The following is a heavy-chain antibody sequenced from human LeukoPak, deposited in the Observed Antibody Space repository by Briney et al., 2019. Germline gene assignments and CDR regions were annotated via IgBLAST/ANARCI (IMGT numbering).Heavy chain of an antibody. CDR2: IVGRGSTI. V-gene: IGHV3-11*04. CDR3: AVICSSTSCYPHPIDY. Sequence: GGSLRLSCEASGVTFSDYYMNWIRQAPGKGLEWISHIVGRGSTISYADSVKGRFTISKDISKNTLYLHMNSLRPEDTAVYYCAVICSSTSCYPHPIDYWGQGTLVTVSS. D-gene: IGHD2-2*01. J-gene: IGHJ4*02. CDR1: GVTFSDYY.